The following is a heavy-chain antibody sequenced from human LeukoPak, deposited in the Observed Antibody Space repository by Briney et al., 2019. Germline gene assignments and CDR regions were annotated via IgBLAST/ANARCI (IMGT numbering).Heavy chain of an antibody. CDR2: INPNSGGT. V-gene: IGHV1-2*02. J-gene: IGHJ4*02. Sequence: KPGASVKVSCKASGYTFTGYCMHRVRQAPGQGLEWMGWINPNSGGTNYAQKFQGRVPMTRDTSISAAYMELSRLRSDDTAVYYCARGGAGGGYCSSSSCYGHDYWGQGTLVTVSS. CDR1: GYTFTGYC. CDR3: ARGGAGGGYCSSSSCYGHDY. D-gene: IGHD2-15*01.